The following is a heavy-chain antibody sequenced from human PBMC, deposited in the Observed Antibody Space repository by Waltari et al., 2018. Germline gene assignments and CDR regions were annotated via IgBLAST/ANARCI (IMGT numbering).Heavy chain of an antibody. CDR1: GVTSRGYG. V-gene: IGHV3-33*06. J-gene: IGHJ4*02. Sequence: QVQLVESGGGVVQPGRSRRLFCAPSGVTSRGYGMHWVRQAPGKGLEWVAVVWYDGTNKYYADSVKGRFTISRDNSKNTLNLQMNSLRVEDTAVYYCAKGRSYDSSGYYYGDWGQGTLVTVSS. D-gene: IGHD3-22*01. CDR3: AKGRSYDSSGYYYGD. CDR2: VWYDGTNK.